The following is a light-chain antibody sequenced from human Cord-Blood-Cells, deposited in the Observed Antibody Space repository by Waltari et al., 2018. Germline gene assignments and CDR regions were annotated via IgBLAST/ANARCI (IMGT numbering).Light chain of an antibody. CDR1: SNDVGGYNH. V-gene: IGLV2-14*01. CDR2: DVS. J-gene: IGLJ2*01. CDR3: SSYTSSSTYVV. Sequence: QSALTQPASVSGSPGQSITISCTGTSNDVGGYNHVSWYQQHPGKAPKLMIYDVSKRPSGVSNRFSGSKSGNTASLTISGLQAEDEADYYCSSYTSSSTYVVFGGGTKLTVL.